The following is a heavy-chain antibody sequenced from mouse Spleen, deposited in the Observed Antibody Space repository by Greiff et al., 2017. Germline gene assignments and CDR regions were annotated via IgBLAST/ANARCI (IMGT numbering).Heavy chain of an antibody. Sequence: QVQLQQSGPELVKPGASVKISCKASGYAFSSSWMNWVKQRPGKGLEWIGRIYPGDGDTNYNGKFKGKATLTADKSSSTAYMQLSSLTSEDSAVYYCAELGHYFDYWGQGTTLTVSS. CDR1: GYAFSSSW. CDR3: AELGHYFDY. CDR2: IYPGDGDT. V-gene: IGHV1-82*01. D-gene: IGHD4-1*01. J-gene: IGHJ2*01.